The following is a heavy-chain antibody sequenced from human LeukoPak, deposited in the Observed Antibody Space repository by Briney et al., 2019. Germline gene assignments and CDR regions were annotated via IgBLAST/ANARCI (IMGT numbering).Heavy chain of an antibody. CDR1: GGSISSGGYY. J-gene: IGHJ5*02. CDR2: IYYSGST. Sequence: PSETLSLTCTVSGGSISSGGYYWSWIRQHPGKGLEWIGYIYYSGSTYYNPSVKSRVTISVDTSKNQFSLKLSSVTAAYTAVYYCARGGGSCYSCWFDPWGQGTLVTVSS. CDR3: ARGGGSCYSCWFDP. D-gene: IGHD2-15*01. V-gene: IGHV4-31*03.